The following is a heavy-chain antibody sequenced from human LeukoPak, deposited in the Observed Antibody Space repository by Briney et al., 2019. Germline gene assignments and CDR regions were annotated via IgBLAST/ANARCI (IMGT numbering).Heavy chain of an antibody. J-gene: IGHJ5*02. CDR2: IIPIFGTA. CDR1: GGTFSSYA. CDR3: ASYIGACSGGSCYHWFDP. Sequence: SSVKVSCMASGGTFSSYAISWVRQAPGQGLEWMGGIIPIFGTANYAQKFQGRVTITTDESTSTAYMELSSLRSEDTAVYYCASYIGACSGGSCYHWFDPWGQGTLVTVSS. D-gene: IGHD2-15*01. V-gene: IGHV1-69*05.